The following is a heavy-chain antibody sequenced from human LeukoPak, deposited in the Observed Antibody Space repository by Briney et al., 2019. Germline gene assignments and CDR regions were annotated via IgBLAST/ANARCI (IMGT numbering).Heavy chain of an antibody. CDR2: ISGSGGNT. V-gene: IGHV3-23*01. J-gene: IGHJ4*02. CDR3: AKAVGSGWRYYFDY. D-gene: IGHD6-19*01. Sequence: GGSLRLSCAASGFTFSSNAMMWVRQAPGKGREWVSVISGSGGNTYYADSVKGRLTITRDNSKNTLYLQMNSLRAADTAAYYCAKAVGSGWRYYFDYWGQGTLVTVSS. CDR1: GFTFSSNA.